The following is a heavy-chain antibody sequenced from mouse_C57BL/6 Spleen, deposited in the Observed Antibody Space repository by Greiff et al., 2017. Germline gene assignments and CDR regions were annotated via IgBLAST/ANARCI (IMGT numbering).Heavy chain of an antibody. CDR1: GYTFTSYW. J-gene: IGHJ4*01. Sequence: QVQLQQPGAELVKPGASVKMSCKASGYTFTSYWITWVKQRPGHGLEWIGDIYPGSGSTNYNEKFKSKATLTVDTSSSTAYMQLSSLTSEDSAVYYCARGGLRRGAYAMDYWGQGTSVTVSS. D-gene: IGHD2-4*01. V-gene: IGHV1-55*01. CDR3: ARGGLRRGAYAMDY. CDR2: IYPGSGST.